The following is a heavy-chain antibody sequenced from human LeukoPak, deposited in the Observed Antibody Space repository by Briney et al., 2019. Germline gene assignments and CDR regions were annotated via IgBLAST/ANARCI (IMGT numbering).Heavy chain of an antibody. Sequence: SVKVSCKASGGTFISYAISWVRQAPGQGLEWMGGIIPIFGTANYAQKFQGRVTITADESTSTAYMELSSLRSENTAVYYCAIRGYSYGQKPPDYYYGMDVWGQGTTVTVSS. CDR2: IIPIFGTA. V-gene: IGHV1-69*13. CDR1: GGTFISYA. D-gene: IGHD5-18*01. CDR3: AIRGYSYGQKPPDYYYGMDV. J-gene: IGHJ6*02.